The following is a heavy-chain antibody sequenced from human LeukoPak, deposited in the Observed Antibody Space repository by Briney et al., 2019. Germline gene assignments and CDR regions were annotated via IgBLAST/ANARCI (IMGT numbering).Heavy chain of an antibody. CDR1: GFTFDDYA. V-gene: IGHV3-9*01. Sequence: GGSLRLPCAASGFTFDDYAMHWVRQAPGKGLEWVSGISWNSGSIGYADSVKGRFTISRDNAKNSLYLQMNSLRAEDTAVYYCAKGDTTWELPHDYWGQGTLVTVSS. CDR2: ISWNSGSI. J-gene: IGHJ4*02. CDR3: AKGDTTWELPHDY. D-gene: IGHD1-26*01.